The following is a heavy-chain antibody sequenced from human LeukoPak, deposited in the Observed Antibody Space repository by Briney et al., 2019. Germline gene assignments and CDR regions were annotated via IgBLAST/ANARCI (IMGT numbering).Heavy chain of an antibody. CDR1: GFTFSSYS. Sequence: GGSLRLSCAASGFTFSSYSMNWVRQAPGKGLEWVSSISSSSSYIYYADSVKGRFTISRDNAKNSLYLQMNSLRAEDTAVYYCARAVYCSGGSCYWDYYYYGMDVWGQGTTVTVSS. D-gene: IGHD2-15*01. J-gene: IGHJ6*02. CDR3: ARAVYCSGGSCYWDYYYYGMDV. CDR2: ISSSSSYI. V-gene: IGHV3-21*01.